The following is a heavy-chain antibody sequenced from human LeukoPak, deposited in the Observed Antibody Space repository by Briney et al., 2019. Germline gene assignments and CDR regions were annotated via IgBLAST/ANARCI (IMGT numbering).Heavy chain of an antibody. CDR2: IYYSGST. CDR1: GGSISSYY. Sequence: ASETLSLTCTVSGGSISSYYWSWIRQPPGKGLEWIGYIYYSGSTNCNPSLKSRVTISVDTSKNQFSLKLSSVTAADTAVYYCARVKHAADLFFDYWGQGTLVTVSS. V-gene: IGHV4-59*01. CDR3: ARVKHAADLFFDY. J-gene: IGHJ4*02. D-gene: IGHD6-13*01.